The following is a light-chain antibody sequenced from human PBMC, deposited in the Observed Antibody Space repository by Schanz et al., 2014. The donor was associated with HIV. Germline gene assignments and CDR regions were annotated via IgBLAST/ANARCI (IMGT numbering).Light chain of an antibody. V-gene: IGLV1-40*01. CDR3: QSYDSSLSGVL. Sequence: QSVLTQPPSVSGAPGQRVSISCTGSSSNIGAGYDVHWYQQLPGTAPKLLIYANTNRPSGVPDRFSGSRSGTSASLAITGLQAEDEADYYCQSYDSSLSGVLFGGGTKFTVL. CDR1: SSNIGAGYD. CDR2: ANT. J-gene: IGLJ2*01.